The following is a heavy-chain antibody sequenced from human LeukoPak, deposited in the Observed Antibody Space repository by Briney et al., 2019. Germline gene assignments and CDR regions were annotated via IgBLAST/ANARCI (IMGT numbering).Heavy chain of an antibody. CDR3: AREPLYCSSTSCYRDY. J-gene: IGHJ4*02. Sequence: SETLSLTCAVYGGSFSGYCWSWIRQPPGKGLEWIGEINHSGSTNYNPSLKSRVTISVDTSKNQFSLKLSSVTAADTAVYYCAREPLYCSSTSCYRDYWGQGTLVTVSS. CDR2: INHSGST. D-gene: IGHD2-2*02. CDR1: GGSFSGYC. V-gene: IGHV4-34*01.